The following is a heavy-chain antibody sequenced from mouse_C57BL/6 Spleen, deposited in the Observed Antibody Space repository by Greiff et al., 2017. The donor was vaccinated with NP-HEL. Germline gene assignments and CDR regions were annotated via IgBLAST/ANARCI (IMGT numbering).Heavy chain of an antibody. CDR2: ISSGSSTI. Sequence: EVKLMESGGGLVKPGGSLKLSCAASGFTFSDYGMHWVRQAPEKGLEWVAYISSGSSTIYYADTVKGRFTISRDNAKNTLFLQMTSLRSEDTAMYYCARQGILFYYFDYWGQGTTLTVSS. V-gene: IGHV5-17*01. CDR3: ARQGILFYYFDY. D-gene: IGHD1-1*02. CDR1: GFTFSDYG. J-gene: IGHJ2*01.